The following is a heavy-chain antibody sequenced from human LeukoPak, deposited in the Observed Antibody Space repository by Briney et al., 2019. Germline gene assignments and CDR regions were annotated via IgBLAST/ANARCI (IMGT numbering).Heavy chain of an antibody. V-gene: IGHV1-2*02. Sequence: ASVKVSCKASGYTFTGYYPHWVRQAPGQGLEWMGWINPISGVTGSAQKFQGRVTMTRDKSISTVYMELSRLTSDDTAIYFCARVGSSGWYHWFDPWGQGTLVTVSS. CDR2: INPISGVT. CDR1: GYTFTGYY. J-gene: IGHJ5*02. CDR3: ARVGSSGWYHWFDP. D-gene: IGHD6-19*01.